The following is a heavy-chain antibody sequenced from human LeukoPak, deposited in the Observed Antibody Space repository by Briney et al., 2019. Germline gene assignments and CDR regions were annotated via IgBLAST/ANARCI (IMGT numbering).Heavy chain of an antibody. CDR3: ARGPPYYYDSSGYYRLDY. V-gene: IGHV1-18*01. CDR1: GYTFTSYG. CDR2: ISAYNGNT. D-gene: IGHD3-22*01. Sequence: VASVKVSCKASGYTFTSYGISWVRQAPGQGLEWMGWISAYNGNTNYAQKLQGRVTMTTDTSTSTAYMELRSLRSDDTAVYYCARGPPYYYDSSGYYRLDYWGQGTLVTVSS. J-gene: IGHJ4*02.